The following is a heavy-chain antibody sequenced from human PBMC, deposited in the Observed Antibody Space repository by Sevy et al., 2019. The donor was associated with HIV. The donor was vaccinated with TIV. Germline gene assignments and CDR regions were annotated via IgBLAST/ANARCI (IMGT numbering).Heavy chain of an antibody. CDR1: GFSFSGYN. J-gene: IGHJ6*02. D-gene: IGHD1-7*01. Sequence: GESLKISCAASGFSFSGYNMNWVRQAPGKGLEWVSYLSSSTSTIHYAGSVKGRFTISRDNAKNSLILQMNSLRDEDTAVYYCARDSSWNYDSYFYGMDVWGQGTTVTVSS. CDR3: ARDSSWNYDSYFYGMDV. V-gene: IGHV3-48*02. CDR2: LSSSTSTI.